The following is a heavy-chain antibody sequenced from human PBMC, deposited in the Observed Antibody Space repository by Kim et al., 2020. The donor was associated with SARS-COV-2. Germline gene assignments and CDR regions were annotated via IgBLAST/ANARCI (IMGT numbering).Heavy chain of an antibody. Sequence: ASVKVSFKASGYTFTSHKIHWVRQAPGEGLEWMGIITPIDAVTNYAQKFQGRVTMTSDTSTSTVNMELSGLRFGDTAVYYCARDNTDWSFDYWGQGTLVTVSS. J-gene: IGHJ4*02. CDR3: ARDNTDWSFDY. CDR1: GYTFTSHK. V-gene: IGHV1-46*01. CDR2: ITPIDAVT. D-gene: IGHD3-9*01.